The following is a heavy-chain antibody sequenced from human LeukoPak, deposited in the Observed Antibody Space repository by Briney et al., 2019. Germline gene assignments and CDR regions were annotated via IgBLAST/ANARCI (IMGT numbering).Heavy chain of an antibody. Sequence: SVKVSCKASGGTFTNYAINWVRQAPGQGLEWMGGIIPIFGTANYAQKFQGRVTITADESTSAAYMELSSLRSEDTAVYYCARDKDIVVVPAPMDSWGQGTLVTVSS. D-gene: IGHD2-2*01. CDR2: IIPIFGTA. J-gene: IGHJ4*02. CDR3: ARDKDIVVVPAPMDS. V-gene: IGHV1-69*13. CDR1: GGTFTNYA.